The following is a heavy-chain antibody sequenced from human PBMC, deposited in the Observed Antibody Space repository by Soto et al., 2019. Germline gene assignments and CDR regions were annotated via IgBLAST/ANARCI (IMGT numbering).Heavy chain of an antibody. V-gene: IGHV3-13*01. CDR3: AAGRDRVFDY. Sequence: EVQLVESGGGLIQPGGSLRLSCAASGITFSSYAMHWVRQARGKGLEWVSGIGMAGDTNYPGSVKGRFTISRENAKNSLYLQMNTLRAEDSAVYYCAAGRDRVFDYWGQGTLVTVSS. D-gene: IGHD2-15*01. CDR2: IGMAGDT. J-gene: IGHJ4*02. CDR1: GITFSSYA.